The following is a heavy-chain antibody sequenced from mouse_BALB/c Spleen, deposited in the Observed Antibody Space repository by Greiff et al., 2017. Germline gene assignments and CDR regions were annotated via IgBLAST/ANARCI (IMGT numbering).Heavy chain of an antibody. Sequence: QVQLQQSGAELVRPGVSVKISCKGSGYTFTDYAMHWVKQSHAKSLEWIGVISTYYGDASYNQKFKGKATMTVDKSSSTAYMELARLTSEDSAIYYCASSDGAREVAPYYAMDYWGQGTSVTVSS. V-gene: IGHV1S137*01. CDR1: GYTFTDYA. CDR3: ASSDGAREVAPYYAMDY. CDR2: ISTYYGDA. J-gene: IGHJ4*01.